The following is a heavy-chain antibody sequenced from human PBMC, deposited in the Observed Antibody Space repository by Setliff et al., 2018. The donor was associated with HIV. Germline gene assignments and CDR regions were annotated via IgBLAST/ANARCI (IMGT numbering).Heavy chain of an antibody. CDR3: ARGYSSGWYAGFHYYYYYGMDV. D-gene: IGHD6-19*01. J-gene: IGHJ6*02. CDR1: GYTFTSYY. CDR2: INPSGGST. Sequence: ASVKVSCKASGYTFTSYYMHWVRQAPGQGLEWMGIINPSGGSTSYAQKFQGRVTTTRDTSTSTVYMELSILGSEDTAVYYCARGYSSGWYAGFHYYYYYGMDVWGQGTTVTVSS. V-gene: IGHV1-46*01.